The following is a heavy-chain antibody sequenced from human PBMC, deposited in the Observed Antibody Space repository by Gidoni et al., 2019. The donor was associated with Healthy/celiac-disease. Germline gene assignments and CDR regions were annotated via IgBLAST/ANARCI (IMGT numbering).Heavy chain of an antibody. CDR1: GFTVSSYG. Sequence: QVQLVESGGGVVQPGRALRRSCAAAGFTVSSYGMHGVRQAPGKGLAWVAVIWYDGTNKSSAGSVKGRFTISRANSKHTLYLQLNILGAEDTAVYYCARGGPPPPKNWGQGTLVTVSS. J-gene: IGHJ4*02. CDR3: ARGGPPPPKN. V-gene: IGHV3-33*01. CDR2: IWYDGTNK.